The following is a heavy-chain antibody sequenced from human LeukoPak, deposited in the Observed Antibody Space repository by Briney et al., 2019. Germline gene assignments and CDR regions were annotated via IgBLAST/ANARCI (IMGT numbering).Heavy chain of an antibody. CDR1: GFTFSSYW. CDR3: AQLLDDNPIRWYFGL. J-gene: IGHJ2*01. CDR2: INSDGSST. Sequence: PGGSLRLSCAASGFTFSSYWMHWVRQAPGKGLVWVSRINSDGSSTSYADSVKGRFTISRDNAKNTLYLQMSSLRAEDTAVYYCAQLLDDNPIRWYFGLWGRGTLVTVSS. V-gene: IGHV3-74*01. D-gene: IGHD1-14*01.